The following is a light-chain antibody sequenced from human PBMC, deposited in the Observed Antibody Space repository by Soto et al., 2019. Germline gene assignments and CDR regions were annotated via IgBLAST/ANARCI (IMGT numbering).Light chain of an antibody. CDR2: EVS. J-gene: IGLJ1*01. CDR3: SSYTTSSTRV. CDR1: SSDVGAYDF. Sequence: SVLTQPASVSGSPGQSITISCTGTSSDVGAYDFVSWYQQHPDKAPKLMIYEVSNRPSGVSHRFSGSKSVNTATLTISGFQAEDEADYYCSSYTTSSTRVFGTGTKLTVL. V-gene: IGLV2-14*03.